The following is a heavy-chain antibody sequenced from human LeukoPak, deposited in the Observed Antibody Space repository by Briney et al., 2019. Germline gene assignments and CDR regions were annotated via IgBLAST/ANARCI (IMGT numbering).Heavy chain of an antibody. J-gene: IGHJ6*02. CDR3: ARHSGYCSSTSCYTPPYYYYGMDV. CDR2: IYYSGST. D-gene: IGHD2-2*02. V-gene: IGHV4-59*08. CDR1: GFTFSSYA. Sequence: TGGSLRLSCAASGFTFSSYAMSWIRQPPGKGLEWIGYIYYSGSTNYNPSLKSRVTISVDTSKNQFSLKLSSVTAADTAVYYCARHSGYCSSTSCYTPPYYYYGMDVWGQGTTVTVSS.